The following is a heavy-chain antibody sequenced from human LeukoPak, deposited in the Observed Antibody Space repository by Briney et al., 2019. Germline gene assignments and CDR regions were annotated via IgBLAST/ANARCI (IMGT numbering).Heavy chain of an antibody. V-gene: IGHV3-11*05. CDR1: GFTFSDYY. D-gene: IGHD3-22*01. CDR3: ARARRGYDSSGYYHYLDY. CDR2: ITSSSSYT. Sequence: GGSLRLSCAASGFTFSDYYMSWLRQAPGKGLEWVSYITSSSSYTNYADSVKGRFTISRDNAKNSLYLQMNSLRAEDAAVYYCARARRGYDSSGYYHYLDYWGQGTLVTVSS. J-gene: IGHJ4*02.